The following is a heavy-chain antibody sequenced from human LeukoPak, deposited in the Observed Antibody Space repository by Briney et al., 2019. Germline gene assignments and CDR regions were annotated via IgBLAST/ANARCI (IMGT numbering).Heavy chain of an antibody. CDR1: GFTFSSYS. CDR3: ARGKGYCSSTSCYNWFDP. V-gene: IGHV3-21*01. Sequence: GGSLRLSCAASGFTFSSYSMNWVRQAPGKGLEWVSSISSSSYIYYADSVKGRFTISRDNAKNSLYLQMNSLRAEDTAVYYCARGKGYCSSTSCYNWFDPWGQGTLVTVSS. D-gene: IGHD2-2*01. CDR2: ISSSSYI. J-gene: IGHJ5*02.